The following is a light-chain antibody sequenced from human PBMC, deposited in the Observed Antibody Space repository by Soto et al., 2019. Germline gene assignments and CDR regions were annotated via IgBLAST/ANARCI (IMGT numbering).Light chain of an antibody. J-gene: IGKJ1*01. CDR3: LRYDAFSQT. CDR2: DAS. V-gene: IGKV1-5*01. CDR1: QSMNAW. Sequence: DIQMTQSPSTLSASVGDRVTITCRASQSMNAWLAWYQQKPGKPPKVLIYDASSLQSGVPSRFSGSGYGKESTLTIGSLQPDDVATYYCLRYDAFSQTFGQGTKVEI.